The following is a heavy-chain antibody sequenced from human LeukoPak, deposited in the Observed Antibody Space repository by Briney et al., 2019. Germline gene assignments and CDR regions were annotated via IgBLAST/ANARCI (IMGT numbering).Heavy chain of an antibody. CDR1: GFTFGDYA. V-gene: IGHV3-49*04. J-gene: IGHJ4*02. Sequence: GGSLRLSCTASGFTFGDYAMSWVRQAPGKGLEWVGFIRSKAYGGTTEYAASVKGRFTISRDDSKSIAYLQMNSLKTEDTAVYYCTRDQHTIFGVVYFDYWGQGTLVTVSS. D-gene: IGHD3-3*01. CDR3: TRDQHTIFGVVYFDY. CDR2: IRSKAYGGTT.